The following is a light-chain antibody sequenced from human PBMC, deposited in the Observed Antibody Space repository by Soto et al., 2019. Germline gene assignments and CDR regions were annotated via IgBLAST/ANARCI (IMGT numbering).Light chain of an antibody. CDR3: QQYGST. V-gene: IGKV3-20*01. J-gene: IGKJ1*01. CDR1: QSVSSSY. CDR2: VTS. Sequence: EIVWTQSPGILSLSPGESATLSCRASQSVSSSYLAGSQQKPGQAPRLLIYVTSSRATANPDMFRGSGSWTVVTLNITRHEPEQCAVYYCQQYGSTFGEGTKVDI.